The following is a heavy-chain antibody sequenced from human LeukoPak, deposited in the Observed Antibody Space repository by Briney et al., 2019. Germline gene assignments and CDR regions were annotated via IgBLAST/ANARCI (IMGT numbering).Heavy chain of an antibody. CDR1: GFTFSSYA. J-gene: IGHJ4*02. V-gene: IGHV3-30*04. CDR3: ATERGRFLEWLLYN. CDR2: LSYDGGNK. D-gene: IGHD3-3*01. Sequence: PGGSLRLSCAASGFTFSSYAMHWVRQAPGKGLEWVAFLSYDGGNKYYADSVKGRFTISRDNSKNTLYLQMNSLRAEDTAVYYCATERGRFLEWLLYNWGQGTLVTVSS.